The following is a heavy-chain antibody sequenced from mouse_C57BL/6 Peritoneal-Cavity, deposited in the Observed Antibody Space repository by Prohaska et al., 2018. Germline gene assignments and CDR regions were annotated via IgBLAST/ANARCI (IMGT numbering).Heavy chain of an antibody. D-gene: IGHD1-1*01. V-gene: IGHV5-16*01. Sequence: EVKLVESEGGLVQPGSSMKLSCTASGFTFSDYYMAWVRQVPEKGLEWVANINYDGSSTYYLDSLKSRFIISRDNAKNILYLQMSSLKSEDTATYYCARERRSGSSYGWYFDVWGTGTTVTVSS. J-gene: IGHJ1*03. CDR1: GFTFSDYY. CDR2: INYDGSST. CDR3: ARERRSGSSYGWYFDV.